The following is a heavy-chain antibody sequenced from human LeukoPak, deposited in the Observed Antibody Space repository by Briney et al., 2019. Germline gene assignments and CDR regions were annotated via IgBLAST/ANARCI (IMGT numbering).Heavy chain of an antibody. D-gene: IGHD2-15*01. J-gene: IGHJ3*02. V-gene: IGHV3-74*01. CDR3: ATELRESGASSRNAFDI. Sequence: GGSLRLSCTASGFTFSTYWMHWVRQAPGKGLVWVSHINSDGSYTDFADSVKGRFTISRDNAQSTLYLQMNSLRVEDTAVYYCATELRESGASSRNAFDIWGQGTVVSVSS. CDR2: INSDGSYT. CDR1: GFTFSTYW.